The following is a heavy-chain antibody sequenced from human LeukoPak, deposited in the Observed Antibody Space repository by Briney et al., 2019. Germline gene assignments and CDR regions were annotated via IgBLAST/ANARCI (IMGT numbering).Heavy chain of an antibody. J-gene: IGHJ4*02. V-gene: IGHV3-30*03. Sequence: PGRSLRLSCAASGFTFSSYGMHWVRQAPGKGLEWVAVISYDGSNKYYADSVKGRFTISRDNSESTLSLQMSSLRAEDTAVYYCAVRYFGSGSYYSMDYWGQGTLVTVSS. CDR3: AVRYFGSGSYYSMDY. CDR1: GFTFSSYG. CDR2: ISYDGSNK. D-gene: IGHD3-10*01.